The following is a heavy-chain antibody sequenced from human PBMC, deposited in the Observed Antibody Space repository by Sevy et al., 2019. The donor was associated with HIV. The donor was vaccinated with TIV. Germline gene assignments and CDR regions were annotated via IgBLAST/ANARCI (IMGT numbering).Heavy chain of an antibody. D-gene: IGHD3-10*01. CDR2: ISDGGGTT. Sequence: GGSLRLSCAASGFTFRNYVMNWVRQPPGKGLEWVSAISDGGGTTYYADSVKGGFTNSRDDAKSTLYLQMNGLRVEGMAVYFCAKRVAGALAALDIWGQGTMVTVSS. V-gene: IGHV3-23*01. J-gene: IGHJ3*02. CDR3: AKRVAGALAALDI. CDR1: GFTFRNYV.